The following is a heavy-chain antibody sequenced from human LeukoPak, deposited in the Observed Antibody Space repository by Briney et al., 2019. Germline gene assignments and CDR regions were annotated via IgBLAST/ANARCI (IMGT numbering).Heavy chain of an antibody. Sequence: SETLSPTCTVSGGSISSYYWSWIRQPAGKGLEWIGRIYTSGSTNYNPSLKSRVTMSVDTSKNQFSLKLSSVTAADTAVYYCARDRKGYSSGWYRVSYYYYGMDVWGQGTTVTVSS. V-gene: IGHV4-4*07. CDR2: IYTSGST. J-gene: IGHJ6*02. D-gene: IGHD6-19*01. CDR3: ARDRKGYSSGWYRVSYYYYGMDV. CDR1: GGSISSYY.